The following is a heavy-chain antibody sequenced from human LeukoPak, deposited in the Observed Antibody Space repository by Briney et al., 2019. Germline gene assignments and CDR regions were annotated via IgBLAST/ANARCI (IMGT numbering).Heavy chain of an antibody. CDR1: GYTFTSYG. J-gene: IGHJ6*02. D-gene: IGHD2-15*01. CDR3: ARGYCSGGSCYQTYGMDV. Sequence: GASVKVSCKASGYTFTSYGISWVRQAPGQGLEWMGWISAYNGNTNYAQKLQGRVTMTTDTSTSTAYMELRSLRSDDTAVYYCARGYCSGGSCYQTYGMDVWGQGTTVTVSS. CDR2: ISAYNGNT. V-gene: IGHV1-18*01.